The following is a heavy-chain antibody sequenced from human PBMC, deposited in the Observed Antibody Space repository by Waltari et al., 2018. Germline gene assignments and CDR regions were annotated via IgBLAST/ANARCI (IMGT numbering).Heavy chain of an antibody. Sequence: QMQLQQWGAGLLKPSETLSLTCAVSGESFIGYYWNWIRQPPGRGLEWIGEIHPSGSINYTPSLESRVTISQDMSKNQFSLKLTSVTAADTAVYYCVRGKMYSRPYFDYWGQGTLVTVSS. D-gene: IGHD6-13*01. CDR2: IHPSGSI. CDR3: VRGKMYSRPYFDY. V-gene: IGHV4-34*01. J-gene: IGHJ4*02. CDR1: GESFIGYY.